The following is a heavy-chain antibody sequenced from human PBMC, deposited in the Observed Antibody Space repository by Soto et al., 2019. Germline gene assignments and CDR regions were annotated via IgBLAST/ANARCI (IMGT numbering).Heavy chain of an antibody. V-gene: IGHV3-30*03. CDR1: GFAFSSYG. Sequence: QAQLVESGGGVVQPGRSLRLSCAASGFAFSSYGMHWVRQAPGTGLELVAVISYDGSLQHYADSVKGRFTISRDNSKIMVLLQMSSLRAEDTAVYYCVSDRGYGHASVPYSWGQGTLVSVSS. J-gene: IGHJ4*02. CDR3: VSDRGYGHASVPYS. CDR2: ISYDGSLQ. D-gene: IGHD5-18*01.